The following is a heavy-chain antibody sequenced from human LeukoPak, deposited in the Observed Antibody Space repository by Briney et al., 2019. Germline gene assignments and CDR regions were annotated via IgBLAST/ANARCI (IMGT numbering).Heavy chain of an antibody. CDR1: GFTFSDYA. V-gene: IGHV3-30*04. Sequence: GRSLRDSCAASGFTFSDYAMHWVRQAPGKGLEWVAVISYEISNKYYADSVKGRFTISRDNSKNTLYLQMNSLRAEDAAVYYCASNIVGATPWVYYYCMDVWGKGTRVTVS. D-gene: IGHD1-26*01. J-gene: IGHJ6*03. CDR2: ISYEISNK. CDR3: ASNIVGATPWVYYYCMDV.